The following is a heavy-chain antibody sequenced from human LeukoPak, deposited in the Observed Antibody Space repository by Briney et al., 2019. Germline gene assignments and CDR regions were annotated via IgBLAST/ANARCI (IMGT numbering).Heavy chain of an antibody. CDR2: IYYSGST. Sequence: PSETLSLTCTVSGGSISSSSYYWGWIRQPPGKGLEWIGSIYYSGSTYYNPSLKSRVTISVDTSKNQFSLKLSSVTAADTAVYYCARAFLYSSGWYNRFDPWGQGTLVTVSS. CDR3: ARAFLYSSGWYNRFDP. V-gene: IGHV4-39*07. J-gene: IGHJ5*02. D-gene: IGHD6-19*01. CDR1: GGSISSSSYY.